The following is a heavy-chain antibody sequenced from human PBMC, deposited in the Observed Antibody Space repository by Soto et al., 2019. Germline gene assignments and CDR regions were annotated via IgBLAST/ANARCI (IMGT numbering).Heavy chain of an antibody. Sequence: PGGSLRLSCAASGFTVSSNYMSWVRQAPGKGLEWVSVIYSGGSTYYADSVNGRFTISRDNSKNTLYLQMNSLRAEDTAVYYCARDRIPTGMDVWGQGTTVTVSS. J-gene: IGHJ6*02. CDR3: ARDRIPTGMDV. CDR1: GFTVSSNY. CDR2: IYSGGST. V-gene: IGHV3-66*01.